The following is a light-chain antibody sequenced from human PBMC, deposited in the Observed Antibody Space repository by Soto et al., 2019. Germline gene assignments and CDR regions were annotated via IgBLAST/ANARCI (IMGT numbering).Light chain of an antibody. Sequence: DIRMTQSPSTLSASVGDRVTITCRASQSISNWLAWYQQKPGKAPKLLIYRESGLETGVPSRFSGSGSGTDFTLTISSLQPDDFATYYCQQYHTLSHTFGQGTKLEIK. J-gene: IGKJ2*01. CDR1: QSISNW. V-gene: IGKV1-5*03. CDR3: QQYHTLSHT. CDR2: RES.